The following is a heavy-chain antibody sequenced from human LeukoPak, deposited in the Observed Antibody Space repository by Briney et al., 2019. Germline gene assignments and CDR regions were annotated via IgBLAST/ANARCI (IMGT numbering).Heavy chain of an antibody. D-gene: IGHD3-16*01. CDR1: GDSISSYF. CDR3: ATSGGFNSPRHY. Sequence: SETLSLTCSVSGDSISSYFWAWIRQPPGKGLEWIGYVCYNGTTNYNPPLRNRVAISIDTSKNQFSLKLNSATAADTAVYYCATSGGFNSPRHYWGQGTLVTVSS. CDR2: VCYNGTT. V-gene: IGHV4-59*01. J-gene: IGHJ4*02.